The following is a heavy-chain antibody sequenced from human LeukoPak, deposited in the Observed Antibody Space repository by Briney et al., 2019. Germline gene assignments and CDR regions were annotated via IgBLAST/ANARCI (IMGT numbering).Heavy chain of an antibody. V-gene: IGHV3-30*04. D-gene: IGHD3-10*01. J-gene: IGHJ4*02. CDR3: AKVTYGSGTYGAFDY. CDR1: GFTFSSYA. CDR2: ISYDGSNK. Sequence: GGSLRLSCAASGFTFSSYAMHWVRQAPGKGLEWVAVISYDGSNKYYADSVKGRFTISRDNSKNTLYLQMNSLRAEDTAVYYCAKVTYGSGTYGAFDYWGQGTLVTVSS.